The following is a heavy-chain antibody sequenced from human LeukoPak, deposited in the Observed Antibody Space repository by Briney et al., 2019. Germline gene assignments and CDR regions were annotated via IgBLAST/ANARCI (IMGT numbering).Heavy chain of an antibody. D-gene: IGHD5-12*01. J-gene: IGHJ4*02. V-gene: IGHV4-59*11. CDR3: ARVEVATRVFDY. Sequence: SETLSLTCSVSDDSFSTHYWTWIRHPPGKGLEWIGYISSIGSTNYNPSLKSRVTISVDTSKNQFSLKLSSVTAADTAVYYCARVEVATRVFDYWGQGTLVTVSS. CDR2: ISSIGST. CDR1: DDSFSTHY.